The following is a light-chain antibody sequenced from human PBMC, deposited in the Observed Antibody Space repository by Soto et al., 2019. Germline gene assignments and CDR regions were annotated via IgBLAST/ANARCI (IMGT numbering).Light chain of an antibody. CDR2: DAS. CDR3: LQYDTWPPGT. J-gene: IGKJ1*01. V-gene: IGKV3-15*01. Sequence: ILMTQSPATLSVSPGGRATLSCMASEDVSSKLAWYQQKPGLPPRLVIYDASTRATGIPGRFSGSGSGKDFTLTISGLQSEDFAIYYCLQYDTWPPGTFGQGTKVDIK. CDR1: EDVSSK.